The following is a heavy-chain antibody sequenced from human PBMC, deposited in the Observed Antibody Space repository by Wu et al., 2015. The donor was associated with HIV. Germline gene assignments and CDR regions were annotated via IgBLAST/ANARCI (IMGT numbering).Heavy chain of an antibody. CDR3: ARDRFYGSGSYLY. CDR1: GDTFSTSA. Sequence: QVQVVQSGAEVKKPRSSVKVSCKASGDTFSTSAISWVRQTPGQGLQWMGGLIPIFGKADYAQKFQGRVTITTDESTATVYMELSSLRSEDTAVYYCARDRFYGSGSYLYWGQGTLVTVSS. V-gene: IGHV1-69*05. J-gene: IGHJ4*02. CDR2: LIPIFGKA. D-gene: IGHD3-10*01.